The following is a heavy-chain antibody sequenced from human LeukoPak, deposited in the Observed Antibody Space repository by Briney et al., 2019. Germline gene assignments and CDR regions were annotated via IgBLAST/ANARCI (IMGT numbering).Heavy chain of an antibody. CDR3: AKTKSCGGDCYSWYFDY. CDR2: ISGSGSNT. CDR1: GFTFSNSG. D-gene: IGHD2-21*02. Sequence: GGSLRLSCAGSGFTFSNSGMSWVRQAPGKGLEWVSAISGSGSNTRYADSVKGRFTISRDNSKNTLYLQMNSLRAEDTAVYYCAKTKSCGGDCYSWYFDYWGQETLVTVSS. V-gene: IGHV3-23*01. J-gene: IGHJ4*02.